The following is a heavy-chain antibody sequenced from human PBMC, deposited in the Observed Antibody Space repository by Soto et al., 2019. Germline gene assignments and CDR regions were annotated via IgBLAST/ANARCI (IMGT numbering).Heavy chain of an antibody. CDR3: ARDLDYGDTLDWFDP. Sequence: QVQLVESGGGVAQPGRSLRLSCAASGFTFSSYAMHWVRQAPGKGLEWVAVISYDGSNKYYADSVKGRFTISRDNSKNTLYLQMNSLRAEDTAVYYCARDLDYGDTLDWFDPWGQGTLVTVSS. CDR2: ISYDGSNK. J-gene: IGHJ5*02. D-gene: IGHD4-17*01. V-gene: IGHV3-30-3*01. CDR1: GFTFSSYA.